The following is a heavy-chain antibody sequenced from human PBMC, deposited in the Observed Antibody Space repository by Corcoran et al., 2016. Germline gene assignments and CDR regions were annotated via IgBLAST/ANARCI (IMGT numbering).Heavy chain of an antibody. J-gene: IGHJ3*02. CDR2: IYYSGST. Sequence: QLQLQESGPGLVKPSETLSLTCTVSGGSISSSSYYWGWIRQPPGKGLEWIGSIYYSGSTYYNPSLKSRVTISVDTSKNQFSLKLSSVTAADTAVYYCARLGHSSGYGVGAFDIWGQGTMVTVSS. CDR3: ARLGHSSGYGVGAFDI. CDR1: GGSISSSSYY. V-gene: IGHV4-39*01. D-gene: IGHD3-22*01.